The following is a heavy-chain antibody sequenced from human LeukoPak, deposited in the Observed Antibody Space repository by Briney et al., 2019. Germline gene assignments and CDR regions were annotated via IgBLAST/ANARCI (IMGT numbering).Heavy chain of an antibody. Sequence: SETLSLTCTVSGGSISSYYWSWLRQPPGKGLEWIGYIYYSGSTNYNPSLKSRVTISVDTSKNQFSLKLSSVTAADTAVYYCARGYGLSALDYWGQGTLVTVSS. CDR3: ARGYGLSALDY. CDR1: GGSISSYY. V-gene: IGHV4-59*01. D-gene: IGHD3/OR15-3a*01. CDR2: IYYSGST. J-gene: IGHJ4*02.